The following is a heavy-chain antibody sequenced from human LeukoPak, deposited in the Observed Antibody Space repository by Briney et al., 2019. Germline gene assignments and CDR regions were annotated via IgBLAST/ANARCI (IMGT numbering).Heavy chain of an antibody. D-gene: IGHD6-13*01. J-gene: IGHJ4*02. V-gene: IGHV1-2*02. Sequence: ASVKVSCKVSGYTLTELSMHWVRQAPGQGLEWMGWINPNSGGTNYAQKFQGRVTMTRDTSISTAYMELSRLRSDDTAVYYCARGYRSIAAAAYWGQGTLVTVSS. CDR2: INPNSGGT. CDR3: ARGYRSIAAAAY. CDR1: GYTLTELS.